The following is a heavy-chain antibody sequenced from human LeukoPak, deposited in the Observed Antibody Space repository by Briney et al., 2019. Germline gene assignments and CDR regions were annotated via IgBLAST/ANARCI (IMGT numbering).Heavy chain of an antibody. Sequence: GRSLRLSCTVSGFILGDYSIRWVRHAPGKGREWVGFIRNKAYGGTNQYAASVKGRFNISRDDSKSMAYLQMNSLKTEDTAVYYCTREFITIFGVVIIQGDYWGQGTLVTVSS. J-gene: IGHJ4*02. CDR2: IRNKAYGGTN. D-gene: IGHD3-3*01. CDR1: GFILGDYS. CDR3: TREFITIFGVVIIQGDY. V-gene: IGHV3-49*04.